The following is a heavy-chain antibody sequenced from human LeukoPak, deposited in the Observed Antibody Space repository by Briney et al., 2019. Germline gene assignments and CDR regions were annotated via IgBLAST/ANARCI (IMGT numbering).Heavy chain of an antibody. V-gene: IGHV3-23*01. CDR3: AKVGSVAAAGTYHVDY. CDR1: GFTFSSYA. Sequence: GGSLRLSCAASGFTFSSYAMSWVRQAPGKGLEWASAISGSGGSTYYADSVKGRFTISRDNSKNTLYLQMNSLRAEDTAVYYCAKVGSVAAAGTYHVDYWGQGTLVTVSS. J-gene: IGHJ4*02. D-gene: IGHD6-13*01. CDR2: ISGSGGST.